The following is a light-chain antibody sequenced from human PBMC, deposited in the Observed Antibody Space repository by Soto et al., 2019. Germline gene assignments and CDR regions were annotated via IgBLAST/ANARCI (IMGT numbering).Light chain of an antibody. V-gene: IGKV2-28*01. CDR1: QSLLHKNKNTY. J-gene: IGKJ5*01. Sequence: DIVMTQSPLSLPVTPGEAASISCRSSQSLLHKNKNTYFNWYVQKPGQSPQLLIYMGFKRASGVPDRFSGSGSGTYFTLRISRVEAEDAGVYYCMQALQTPRTFGQGTRLEIK. CDR3: MQALQTPRT. CDR2: MGF.